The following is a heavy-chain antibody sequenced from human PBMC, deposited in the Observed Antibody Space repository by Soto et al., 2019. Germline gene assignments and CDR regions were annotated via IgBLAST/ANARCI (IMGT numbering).Heavy chain of an antibody. V-gene: IGHV2-5*02. CDR2: IYWDDDK. D-gene: IGHD4-17*01. J-gene: IGHJ4*02. CDR3: ARHMTTNGYFDY. CDR1: GFSLSTSGVG. Sequence: QITLKESGPTLVKPTQTLTLTCTFSGFSLSTSGVGVGWIRQPPGKALEWLALIYWDDDKRYSPSLKSRLTITTHTAKNPLVLTMTNMDPVDTATYYCARHMTTNGYFDYWGQGNLVTVSS.